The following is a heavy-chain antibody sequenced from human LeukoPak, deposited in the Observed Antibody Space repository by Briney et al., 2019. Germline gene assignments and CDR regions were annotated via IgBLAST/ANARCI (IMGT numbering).Heavy chain of an antibody. Sequence: ASVKVSCKASGYTFTSYGISWVRQAPGQGLEWMGWISAYNGNTNYAQKFQGRVTITADESTSTAYMELSSLRSEDTAVYYCARDLTTAEDWGQGTLVTVSS. J-gene: IGHJ4*02. CDR2: ISAYNGNT. D-gene: IGHD4-17*01. CDR3: ARDLTTAED. CDR1: GYTFTSYG. V-gene: IGHV1-18*01.